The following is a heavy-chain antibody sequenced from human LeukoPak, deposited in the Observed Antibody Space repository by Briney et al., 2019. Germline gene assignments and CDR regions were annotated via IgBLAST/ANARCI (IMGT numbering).Heavy chain of an antibody. V-gene: IGHV1-2*02. J-gene: IGHJ4*02. CDR3: TTSWIQVYYFDY. Sequence: GASVKVSCKASGYTFTAYYMHWVRQAPGQGLEWMGWINPNSGDTRYAQRFQGRVTMTRDTSISTAYMELSRLRSDDTAVYYCTTSWIQVYYFDYWGQGTLVTVSS. D-gene: IGHD5-18*01. CDR2: INPNSGDT. CDR1: GYTFTAYY.